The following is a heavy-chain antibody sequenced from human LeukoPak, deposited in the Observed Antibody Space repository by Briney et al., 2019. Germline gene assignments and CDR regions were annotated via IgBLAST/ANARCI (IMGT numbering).Heavy chain of an antibody. D-gene: IGHD5-18*01. CDR1: GYTLTELS. Sequence: ASVKVSCKVSGYTLTELSMHWVRQAPGKGLEWMGGFDPEDGETIYAQEFQGRVTMTEDTSTDTAYMELSSLRSEDTAVYYCATVSTRDSYVDYFDYWGQGTLVTVSS. V-gene: IGHV1-24*01. J-gene: IGHJ4*02. CDR3: ATVSTRDSYVDYFDY. CDR2: FDPEDGET.